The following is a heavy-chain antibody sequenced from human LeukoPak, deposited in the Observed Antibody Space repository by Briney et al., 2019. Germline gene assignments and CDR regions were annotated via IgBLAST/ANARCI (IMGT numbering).Heavy chain of an antibody. CDR2: TYPGDSDT. J-gene: IGHJ3*02. CDR3: ARHGTLDSYGPDALDI. V-gene: IGHV5-51*01. CDR1: GYRFTNYW. D-gene: IGHD5-18*01. Sequence: GESLKISCKGSGYRFTNYWIGWVRQMPGKGLEWMGITYPGDSDTRYSPSFQGQVTISADKSISTASLQWSSLKASDTAMYYCARHGTLDSYGPDALDIWGQGTMVTVSS.